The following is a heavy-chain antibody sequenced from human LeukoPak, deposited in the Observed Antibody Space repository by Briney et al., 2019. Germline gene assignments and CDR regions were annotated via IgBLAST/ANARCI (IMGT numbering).Heavy chain of an antibody. Sequence: PGESLKISCKGSGYSFTSYWIGWVRQMPGKVLEWMGIIYPGDSDTRYSPSFQGQVTISADKSIITAYLQWSSLKASDTAMYYCARLMDRGHSSSWFRPYYYGMDVWGQGTTVTVSS. CDR2: IYPGDSDT. V-gene: IGHV5-51*01. CDR1: GYSFTSYW. D-gene: IGHD6-13*01. J-gene: IGHJ6*02. CDR3: ARLMDRGHSSSWFRPYYYGMDV.